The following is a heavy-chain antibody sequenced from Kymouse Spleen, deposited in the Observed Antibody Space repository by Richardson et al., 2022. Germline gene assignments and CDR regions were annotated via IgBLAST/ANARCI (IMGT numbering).Heavy chain of an antibody. Sequence: EVQLVESGGGLVKPGGSLRLSCAASGFTFSNAWMSWVRQAPGKGLEWVGRIKSKTDGGTTDYAAPVKGRFTISRDDSKNTLYLQMNSLKTEDTAVYYCTTDQQWLGSNYGMDVWGQGTTVTVSS. J-gene: IGHJ6*02. CDR2: IKSKTDGGTT. CDR3: TTDQQWLGSNYGMDV. V-gene: IGHV3-15*01. CDR1: GFTFSNAW. D-gene: IGHD6-19*01.